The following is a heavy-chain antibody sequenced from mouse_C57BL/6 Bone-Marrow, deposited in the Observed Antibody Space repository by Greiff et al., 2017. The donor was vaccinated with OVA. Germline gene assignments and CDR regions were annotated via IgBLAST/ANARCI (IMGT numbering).Heavy chain of an antibody. CDR1: EYAFPSHD. V-gene: IGHV5-2*01. CDR2: INSDGGST. Sequence: EVKVVESGGGLVQPGESLKLSCESNEYAFPSHDMSWVRQTPEKRLELVAAINSDGGSTYYPDTMERRFIISRDNTKNTLYLQMSSLRSEDTAFYYCARQGLNGYFDVWGTGTTVTVSS. J-gene: IGHJ1*03. CDR3: ARQGLNGYFDV. D-gene: IGHD1-1*02.